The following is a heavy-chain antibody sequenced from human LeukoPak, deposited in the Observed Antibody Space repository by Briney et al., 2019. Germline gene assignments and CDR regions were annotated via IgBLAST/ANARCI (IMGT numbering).Heavy chain of an antibody. CDR1: AYSLSSGYY. CDR3: ARTGEYCCGSATYYDPCY. CDR2: LYHRGTT. D-gene: IGHD3-10*01. V-gene: IGHV4-38-2*01. J-gene: IGHJ4*02. Sequence: SETRSLTCAVSAYSLSSGYYWGWIRQPPGWGLEWICSLYHRGTTYYNTSLTSPATPSVDTTKNQFSLKLITVTAADTAVYYWARTGEYCCGSATYYDPCYWGRVTLVTVSS.